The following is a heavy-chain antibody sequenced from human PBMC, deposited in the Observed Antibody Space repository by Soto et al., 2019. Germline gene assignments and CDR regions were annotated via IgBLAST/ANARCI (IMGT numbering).Heavy chain of an antibody. J-gene: IGHJ4*02. CDR3: ARLTRGEHSSGWQAHDY. V-gene: IGHV2-70*01. Sequence: SGPTLVNPTQTLTLTCTFSGFSLSTSGMCVSWIRQPPGKALEWLALIDWDDDKYYSTSLKTRLTISKDTSKNQVVLTMTNMDPVDTATYYCARLTRGEHSSGWQAHDYWGQGTLVTVSS. CDR2: IDWDDDK. D-gene: IGHD6-19*01. CDR1: GFSLSTSGMC.